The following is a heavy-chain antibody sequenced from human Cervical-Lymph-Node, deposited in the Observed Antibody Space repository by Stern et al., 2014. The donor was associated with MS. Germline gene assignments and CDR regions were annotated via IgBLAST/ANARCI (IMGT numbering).Heavy chain of an antibody. CDR1: GGTFSTER. J-gene: IGHJ4*02. V-gene: IGHV1-69*01. D-gene: IGHD5-12*01. CDR3: ARLGSGYDASYLDF. CDR2: IIPIFGPS. Sequence: VQLVESGSVAKKPGSSVKVSCKVSGGTFSTERISWVRQAPGQGLEWVGSIIPIFGPSDYSRHSQGRVTIIADESTSEVHMELKSLRSEDTGVYYCARLGSGYDASYLDFWGQGSLVTVSS.